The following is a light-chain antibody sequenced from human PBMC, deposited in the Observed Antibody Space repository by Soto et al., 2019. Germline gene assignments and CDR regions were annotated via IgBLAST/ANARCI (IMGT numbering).Light chain of an antibody. CDR1: SSDVGGYNY. V-gene: IGLV2-14*01. CDR2: DVS. J-gene: IGLJ7*01. CDR3: SSYTSNNTRV. Sequence: QSALTQPASVSGSPGQSITISCTGTSSDVGGYNYVSWYQQHPGKAPKLMIYDVSNRPSGVSNRFSGSKSGNTASLTISGLQAEDEADYYCSSYTSNNTRVFGTGTQLTVL.